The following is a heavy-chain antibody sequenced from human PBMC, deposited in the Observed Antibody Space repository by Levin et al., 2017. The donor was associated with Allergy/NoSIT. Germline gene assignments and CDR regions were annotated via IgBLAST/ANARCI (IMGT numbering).Heavy chain of an antibody. Sequence: GESLKISCAASGFTFSDYYMSWIRQAPGKGLEWVSYISSSSSYTNYADSVKGRFTISRDNAKNSLYLQMNSLRAEDTAVYYCARFAVAGRYDAFDIWGQGTMVTVSS. CDR2: ISSSSSYT. J-gene: IGHJ3*02. D-gene: IGHD6-19*01. CDR1: GFTFSDYY. CDR3: ARFAVAGRYDAFDI. V-gene: IGHV3-11*03.